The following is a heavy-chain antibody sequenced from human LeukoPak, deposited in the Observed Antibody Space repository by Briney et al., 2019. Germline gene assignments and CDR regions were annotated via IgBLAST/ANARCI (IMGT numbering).Heavy chain of an antibody. V-gene: IGHV3-21*01. D-gene: IGHD6-6*01. CDR2: ISCNSSYI. Sequence: GGSLRLSRAASGFTFSSYAMNWVRQAPGKGLERVSSISCNSSYIYYADSVKGRFTISRDNAKSSLYLQMNSLRAEDMAVYYCARDRDRDSSSPDAFDIWGQGTMVTVSS. CDR3: ARDRDRDSSSPDAFDI. CDR1: GFTFSSYA. J-gene: IGHJ3*02.